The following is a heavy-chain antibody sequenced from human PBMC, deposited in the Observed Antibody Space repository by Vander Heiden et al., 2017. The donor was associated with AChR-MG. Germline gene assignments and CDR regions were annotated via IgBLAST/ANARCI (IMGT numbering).Heavy chain of an antibody. D-gene: IGHD3-16*01. CDR1: GFTFSSYA. V-gene: IGHV3-23*01. Sequence: EVQLLESGGGLVQPGGSLRLSCAASGFTFSSYAMSWVRQAPGRGLEWVSAISGSGGSTYYADAVKGRFTISRDNSKNTLYLQMNRMRAEDTAVYYCAKSKVAYIWAFDYWGQGTLVTVSS. CDR2: ISGSGGST. CDR3: AKSKVAYIWAFDY. J-gene: IGHJ4*02.